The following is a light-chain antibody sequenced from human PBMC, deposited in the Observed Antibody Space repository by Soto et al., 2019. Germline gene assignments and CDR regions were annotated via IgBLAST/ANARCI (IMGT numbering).Light chain of an antibody. V-gene: IGKV3-20*01. Sequence: EIVLTQSPGTLSLSPGERATLSCRASQSVASRNLAWYQQRSGQAPRLLIYGTSSRAIHTPDRFSGSGSGTDFTLTISDLEPEDCAVYFCQHFGNSLWTFGQGTKVDIK. CDR1: QSVASRN. CDR2: GTS. CDR3: QHFGNSLWT. J-gene: IGKJ1*01.